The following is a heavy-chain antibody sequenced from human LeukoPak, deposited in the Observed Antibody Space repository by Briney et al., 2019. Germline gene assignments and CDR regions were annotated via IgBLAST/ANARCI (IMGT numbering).Heavy chain of an antibody. D-gene: IGHD5-18*01. CDR2: IYTSGST. J-gene: IGHJ6*03. V-gene: IGHV4-4*07. CDR3: ARGPVDTAMAPHYYYYMDV. CDR1: GGSISSYY. Sequence: PSETLSLTCTVSGGSISSYYWSWIRQPAGKGLEWIGRIYTSGSTNYNPSLKSRVTMSVDTSKNQFSLKLSSVTAADTAVYYCARGPVDTAMAPHYYYYMDVWGKGTTVTVSS.